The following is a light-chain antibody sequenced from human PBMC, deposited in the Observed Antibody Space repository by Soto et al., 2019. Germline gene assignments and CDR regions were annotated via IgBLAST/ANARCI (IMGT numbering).Light chain of an antibody. CDR2: EVS. CDR3: CSYAGSSTFLV. J-gene: IGLJ1*01. Sequence: QSALTQPASVSGSPGQSITISCTGTSSDVGSYNLVSWYQQHPGKAPKLMIYEVSKRPSGVSNRFSGSKSGNTASLTISGLQAEDEADYCCCSYAGSSTFLVFGTGTKVTVL. CDR1: SSDVGSYNL. V-gene: IGLV2-23*02.